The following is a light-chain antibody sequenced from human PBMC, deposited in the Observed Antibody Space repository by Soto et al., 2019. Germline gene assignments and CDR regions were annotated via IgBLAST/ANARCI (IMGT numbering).Light chain of an antibody. Sequence: QSALTQPPSASGSPGQSVTISCTGTSKDVGAYNYVSWYQQHPGKAPKVMIYEVNTRPSGVPDRFSGSKSGNTASLTVSGLQAEDEADYYCSSFAVSNSFVFGTGTKVTVL. J-gene: IGLJ1*01. CDR1: SKDVGAYNY. V-gene: IGLV2-8*01. CDR3: SSFAVSNSFV. CDR2: EVN.